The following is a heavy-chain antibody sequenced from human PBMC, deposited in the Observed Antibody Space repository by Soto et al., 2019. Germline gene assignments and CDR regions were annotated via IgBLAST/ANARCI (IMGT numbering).Heavy chain of an antibody. Sequence: ASVKVSCKASGYTFTSYGISWVRQAPGQGLEWMGWISAYNGNTNYAQKLQGRVTMTTDTSTSTAYMELRSLRSDDTAVYYCARDSSGYCSGGSCWYYGMDVWGQGTTVTVSS. CDR1: GYTFTSYG. CDR3: ARDSSGYCSGGSCWYYGMDV. J-gene: IGHJ6*02. CDR2: ISAYNGNT. V-gene: IGHV1-18*01. D-gene: IGHD2-15*01.